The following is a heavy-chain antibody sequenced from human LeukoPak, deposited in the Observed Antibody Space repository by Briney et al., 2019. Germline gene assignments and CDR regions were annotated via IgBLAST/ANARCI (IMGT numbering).Heavy chain of an antibody. J-gene: IGHJ5*01. Sequence: GASVKVSCQTSGYIFTNYGISWVRQAPGQGLEWVGWLSTYNGDTNFGQKVQDRVILTRDTSTSTAYMELRNLRPDDTAVYYCARDPDSRRWPQLRGRANGGTRFDSWGQGTLVIVSS. D-gene: IGHD5-24*01. V-gene: IGHV1-18*01. CDR3: ARDPDSRRWPQLRGRANGGTRFDS. CDR1: GYIFTNYG. CDR2: LSTYNGDT.